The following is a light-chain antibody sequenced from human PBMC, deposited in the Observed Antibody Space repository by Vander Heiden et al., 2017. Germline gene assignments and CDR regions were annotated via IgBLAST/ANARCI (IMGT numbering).Light chain of an antibody. CDR2: AAS. Sequence: DIQTTQSPSSLSASVGDRVTITCRASQSISSYLNWYQQKSVKAPKLLIYAASSLQSGVPSRFSGSGSGTDFTLTISRLHPEDFATYYCQRSYGTPYTFGQGTKLEMK. CDR1: QSISSY. CDR3: QRSYGTPYT. V-gene: IGKV1-39*01. J-gene: IGKJ2*01.